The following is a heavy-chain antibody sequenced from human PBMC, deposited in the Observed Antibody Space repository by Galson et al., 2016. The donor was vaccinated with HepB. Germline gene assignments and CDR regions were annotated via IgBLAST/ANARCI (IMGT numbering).Heavy chain of an antibody. D-gene: IGHD1-26*01. CDR2: IKQNGREK. CDR1: GFTFNNYW. CDR3: AKDGSYSGNLHVYFDY. V-gene: IGHV3-7*03. Sequence: SLRLSCAASGFTFNNYWMSWVRQAPGKGLEWVANIKQNGREKAYVDSVKGRFHISRDNAKNSLYLQMNSLSGDDTALYYCAKDGSYSGNLHVYFDYWGQGTLVTVSS. J-gene: IGHJ4*02.